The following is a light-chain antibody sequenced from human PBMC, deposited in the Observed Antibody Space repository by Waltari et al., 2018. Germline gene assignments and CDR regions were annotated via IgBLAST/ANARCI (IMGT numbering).Light chain of an antibody. CDR2: EDN. J-gene: IGLJ3*02. V-gene: IGLV2-23*01. CDR1: SSDVGSHNF. Sequence: QSALTQPASVSGSPGQSITISCTESSSDVGSHNFVSWYQQHPGKAPKVMIYEDNKRPAWLSNRFSGSKSGNTASLTISGLQADDEADYYCCSYAGGSPRWVFGGGTKLTVL. CDR3: CSYAGGSPRWV.